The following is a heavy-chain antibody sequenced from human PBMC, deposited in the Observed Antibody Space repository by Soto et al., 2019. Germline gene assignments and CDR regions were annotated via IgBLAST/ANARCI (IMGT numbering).Heavy chain of an antibody. V-gene: IGHV1-2*04. J-gene: IGHJ4*02. CDR1: GYTFTVYY. CDR3: ARDGAAAAGGTFDY. CDR2: INPNSGGT. Sequence: ASVKVSCKASGYTFTVYYMHWVLQAPGQGLEWMGWINPNSGGTNYAQKFQGWVTMTRDTSISTAYMELSRLRSDDTAVYYCARDGAAAAGGTFDYWGQGTLVTVSS. D-gene: IGHD6-13*01.